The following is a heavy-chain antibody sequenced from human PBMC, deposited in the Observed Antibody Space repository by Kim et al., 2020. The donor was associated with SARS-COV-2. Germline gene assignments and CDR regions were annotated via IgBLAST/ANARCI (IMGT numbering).Heavy chain of an antibody. CDR2: INGGGTTS. Sequence: GGSLRLSCAVSGVSLTTYWMHWVRHAPGKGLVWVSRINGGGTTSTYADSVRGRLTSSRDNIKEMLYLQRRVLTGADMGVYYCVRGGVTGNILDYWGQGTLVSVSS. D-gene: IGHD1-1*01. J-gene: IGHJ4*02. CDR1: GVSLTTYW. V-gene: IGHV3-74*03. CDR3: VRGGVTGNILDY.